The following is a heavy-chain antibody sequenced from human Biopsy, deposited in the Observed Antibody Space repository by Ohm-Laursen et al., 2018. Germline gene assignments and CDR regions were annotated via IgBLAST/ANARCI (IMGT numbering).Heavy chain of an antibody. V-gene: IGHV4-59*01. D-gene: IGHD2/OR15-2a*01. CDR3: ARATNSTGWPYYYFYGMDV. Sequence: GTLSLTCTVSGGSISSYYWNWIRQSPGKGLEWIAYIYSSGITNYNPSLKSRLTISIDTSKNQFSLKLNSMTTADTAVYYCARATNSTGWPYYYFYGMDVWGQGTTVTVSS. CDR1: GGSISSYY. J-gene: IGHJ6*02. CDR2: IYSSGIT.